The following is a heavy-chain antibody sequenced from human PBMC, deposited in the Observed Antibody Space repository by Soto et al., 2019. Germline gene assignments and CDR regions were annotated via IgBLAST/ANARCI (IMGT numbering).Heavy chain of an antibody. V-gene: IGHV4-59*01. Sequence: PSETLSLTCTVSGGSISSYYWSWIRQPPGKGLEWIGYIYYSGSTNYNPSLKSRVTISVDTSKNQFSLKLSSVTAADTAVYYCARSIQLWTQDYYYYYMDVWGKGTTVTVSS. CDR2: IYYSGST. CDR3: ARSIQLWTQDYYYYYMDV. CDR1: GGSISSYY. J-gene: IGHJ6*03. D-gene: IGHD5-18*01.